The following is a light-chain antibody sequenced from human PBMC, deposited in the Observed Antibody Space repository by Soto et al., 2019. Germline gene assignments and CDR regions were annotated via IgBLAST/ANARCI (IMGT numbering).Light chain of an antibody. CDR1: QNIHSY. CDR2: GVS. Sequence: DIQMTQSPSSLSASVGDRVTITCRASQNIHSYLNWYKQTPGKPPELLIFGVSNLESGVPSSFSGSGSGTDFTLTISILHREDFASYYCQQSFTTPLTFGGGTKVEIK. V-gene: IGKV1-39*01. CDR3: QQSFTTPLT. J-gene: IGKJ4*01.